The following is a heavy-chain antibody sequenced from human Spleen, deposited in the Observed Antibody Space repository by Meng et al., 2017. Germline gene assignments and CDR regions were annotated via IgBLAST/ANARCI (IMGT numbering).Heavy chain of an antibody. CDR2: ISNAGTTI. CDR3: ARGRSGSYAFSAFDI. V-gene: IGHV3-11*04. CDR1: GFRFSDYY. J-gene: IGHJ3*02. Sequence: GESLKISCAASGFRFSDYYMSWIRRAPGKGLEWISYISNAGTTIYYADSVKGRFTISRDSAKNSLYLQMNSLRVEDTAVYFCARGRSGSYAFSAFDIWGQGTLVTVSS. D-gene: IGHD1-26*01.